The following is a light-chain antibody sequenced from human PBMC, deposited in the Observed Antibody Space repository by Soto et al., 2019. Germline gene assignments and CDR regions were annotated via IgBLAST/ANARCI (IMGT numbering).Light chain of an antibody. CDR2: DAS. CDR3: QQYNSYQT. Sequence: DIQMTQSPSTLSASVGDRVTITCRASQSISTWLAWYQQKPGKAPNLLIFDASTLASGVPSRFSGSGSLTEFTLTINSLQPDDFATYYCQQYNSYQTFGQGTKVEI. J-gene: IGKJ1*01. V-gene: IGKV1-5*01. CDR1: QSISTW.